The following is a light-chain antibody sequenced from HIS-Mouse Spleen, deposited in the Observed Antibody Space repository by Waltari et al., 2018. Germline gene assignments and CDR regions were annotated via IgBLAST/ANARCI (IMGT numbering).Light chain of an antibody. Sequence: IVLTPSPATLSLSPGERATLSCRASQRVSSYLAWYQQKPGQAPRLLIYDASNRATGIPARFSGSGSGTDFTLTISSLEPEDFAVYYCQQRSNWPRTFGQGTKVEIK. CDR2: DAS. V-gene: IGKV3-11*01. CDR1: QRVSSY. CDR3: QQRSNWPRT. J-gene: IGKJ1*01.